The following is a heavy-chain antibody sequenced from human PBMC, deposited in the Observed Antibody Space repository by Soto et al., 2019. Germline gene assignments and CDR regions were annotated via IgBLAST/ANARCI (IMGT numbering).Heavy chain of an antibody. J-gene: IGHJ6*01. Sequence: QVQLVQSGAEVKKPGSSVKVSCKTSGGTFRTSAISWVRQAPGQGREWMGGIMPVFQTPDYAQKFQGRVTITADEATGTAYMELSSLRSEDTAVYYCARDKDRQQLGGNYYYIRDVWGQGPTVTVSS. CDR2: IMPVFQTP. CDR3: ARDKDRQQLGGNYYYIRDV. D-gene: IGHD3-3*02. V-gene: IGHV1-69*12. CDR1: GGTFRTSA.